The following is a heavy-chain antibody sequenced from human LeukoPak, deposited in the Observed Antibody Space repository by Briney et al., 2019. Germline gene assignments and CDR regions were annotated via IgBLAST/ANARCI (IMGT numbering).Heavy chain of an antibody. D-gene: IGHD1-7*01. CDR3: ARGYNWNYYFDY. V-gene: IGHV1-2*02. Sequence: ASVKVSCKASGYTLTGYYMHWVRQAPGQGLEWMGWINPNSGGTNYAQKFQGRVTMTRDTSISTAYMELSRLRSDDTAVYYCARGYNWNYYFDYWGQGTLVTVSS. J-gene: IGHJ4*02. CDR1: GYTLTGYY. CDR2: INPNSGGT.